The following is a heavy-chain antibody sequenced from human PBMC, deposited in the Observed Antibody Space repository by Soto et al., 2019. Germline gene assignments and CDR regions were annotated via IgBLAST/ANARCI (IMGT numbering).Heavy chain of an antibody. J-gene: IGHJ4*02. D-gene: IGHD6-19*01. Sequence: EVQLLESGGGLVQPGGSLRLSCAASGFTFSSYAMSWVRQAPGKGLEWVSAISGSGGSTYYADSVKGRFTISRDNSKNTIYVQMNRLRAEDTAVYYCAKDHGSSGWYSYFDYWGQGTLVTVSS. V-gene: IGHV3-23*01. CDR3: AKDHGSSGWYSYFDY. CDR2: ISGSGGST. CDR1: GFTFSSYA.